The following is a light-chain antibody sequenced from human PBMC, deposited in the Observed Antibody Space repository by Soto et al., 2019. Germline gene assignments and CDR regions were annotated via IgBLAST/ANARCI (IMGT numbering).Light chain of an antibody. CDR2: EGS. CDR1: SSDVGSYNL. CDR3: CSYAGSYSYV. Sequence: QSSLTQPASVSGSPGQSITISCTGTSSDVGSYNLVSWYQQHPGTAPKLMIYEGSKRPSGVSNRFSGSKSGNTASLTISGLQAEDEADYYCCSYAGSYSYVFGTGTKVTVL. V-gene: IGLV2-23*01. J-gene: IGLJ1*01.